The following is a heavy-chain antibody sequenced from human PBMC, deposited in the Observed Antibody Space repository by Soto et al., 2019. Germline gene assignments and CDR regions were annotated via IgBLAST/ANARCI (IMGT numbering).Heavy chain of an antibody. CDR3: ARGFPRRLIAAPFDY. J-gene: IGHJ4*02. D-gene: IGHD6-6*01. CDR1: GFTFSSCG. V-gene: IGHV3-33*01. Sequence: PGGSLRLSCAASGFTFSSCGMHWVRQAPGKGLEWVAVIWFDGSNKYYAGSVKGRFTISRDNSKNTLYLQMNTLRADDTAVYYCARGFPRRLIAAPFDYWGQGTLVTVSS. CDR2: IWFDGSNK.